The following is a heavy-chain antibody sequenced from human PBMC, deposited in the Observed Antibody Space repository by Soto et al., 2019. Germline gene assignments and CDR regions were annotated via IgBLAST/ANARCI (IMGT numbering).Heavy chain of an antibody. CDR2: VYYGGST. Sequence: SETLSLTRTVSGGSMSNYYWSWIRQPPGTGLEWIGYVYYGGSTNYNPSLKSRVTISVDASKNRLSMKLTSVTAADTAVYYCARARGYSGYGISGYWGQGILVPVSS. J-gene: IGHJ4*02. V-gene: IGHV4-59*01. CDR3: ARARGYSGYGISGY. CDR1: GGSMSNYY. D-gene: IGHD5-12*01.